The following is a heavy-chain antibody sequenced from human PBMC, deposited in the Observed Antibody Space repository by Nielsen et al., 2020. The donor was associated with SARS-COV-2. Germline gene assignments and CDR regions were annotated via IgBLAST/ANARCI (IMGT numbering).Heavy chain of an antibody. D-gene: IGHD3-10*01. J-gene: IGHJ4*02. Sequence: ASVKVSCKSSGYIFTNYGIHWVRQAPGQRLDWMGWINVVNGYTEYSEKFQGRVTITRDTSASTAYMELSSLRSEDTALYYCARDYNGVGAYYFDHWCQGTLVTVSS. CDR2: INVVNGYT. V-gene: IGHV1-3*01. CDR3: ARDYNGVGAYYFDH. CDR1: GYIFTNYG.